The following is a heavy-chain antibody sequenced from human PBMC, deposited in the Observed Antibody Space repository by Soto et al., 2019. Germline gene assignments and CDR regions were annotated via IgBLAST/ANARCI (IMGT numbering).Heavy chain of an antibody. J-gene: IGHJ5*02. Sequence: GGSLRLSCAASGFTFSNYGMHWVRQTPGKGLEWVAVISYDGSHQFYTDSVKGRFTISRDNSKNTLYLQMNSLKTEDTAMYYCAKDPKCCTIGSHFLDNWFDLWGQGTLVTVSS. CDR1: GFTFSNYG. V-gene: IGHV3-30*18. CDR3: AKDPKCCTIGSHFLDNWFDL. CDR2: ISYDGSHQ. D-gene: IGHD2-8*01.